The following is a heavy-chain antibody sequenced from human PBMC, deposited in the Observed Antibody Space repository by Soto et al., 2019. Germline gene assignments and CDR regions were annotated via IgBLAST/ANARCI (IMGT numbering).Heavy chain of an antibody. CDR2: ISAYNGNT. J-gene: IGHJ4*02. Sequence: ASVKVSCKASGDTFPSYGISWVRQAPGQGLEWMGWISAYNGNTNYAQKLQGRVTMTTDTSTSTAYMELRSLRSDDTAVYYCARGPFFDRSGYPQGEFHFWGPGILVSLSS. V-gene: IGHV1-18*04. D-gene: IGHD3-22*01. CDR3: ARGPFFDRSGYPQGEFHF. CDR1: GDTFPSYG.